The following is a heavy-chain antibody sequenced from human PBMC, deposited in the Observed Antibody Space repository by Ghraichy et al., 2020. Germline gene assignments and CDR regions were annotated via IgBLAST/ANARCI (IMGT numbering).Heavy chain of an antibody. CDR2: ITQTGNT. Sequence: SETLSLTCTLYGGSFSDYYWTWIRQPPGMGLEWIGEITQTGNTNYNTSLESRVTISAETSKNQFSLRLSSVTAADTAVYYCARGSPLIRGVSKRRQDYYYMDIWSNGTTVTVSS. CDR1: GGSFSDYY. D-gene: IGHD3-10*01. J-gene: IGHJ6*03. CDR3: ARGSPLIRGVSKRRQDYYYMDI. V-gene: IGHV4-34*01.